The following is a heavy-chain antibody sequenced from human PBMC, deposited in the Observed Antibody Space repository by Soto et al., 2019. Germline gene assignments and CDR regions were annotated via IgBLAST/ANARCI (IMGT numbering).Heavy chain of an antibody. CDR2: IKSKTDGGTT. V-gene: IGHV3-15*01. CDR3: TTGPSSSWYEDYYYYGMDV. D-gene: IGHD6-13*01. Sequence: ESGGGLVKPGGSLRLSCAASGFTFSNAWMSWVRQAPGKGLEWVGRIKSKTDGGTTDYAAPVKGRFTISRDDSKNTLYLQMNSLKTEDTAVYYCTTGPSSSWYEDYYYYGMDVWGQGTTVTVSS. CDR1: GFTFSNAW. J-gene: IGHJ6*02.